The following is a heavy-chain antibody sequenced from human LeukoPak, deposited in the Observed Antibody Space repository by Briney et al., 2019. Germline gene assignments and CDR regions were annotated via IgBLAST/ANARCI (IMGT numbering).Heavy chain of an antibody. D-gene: IGHD3-9*01. V-gene: IGHV3-30*18. J-gene: IGHJ6*02. CDR1: GLTFGSYW. CDR2: ISYDGSNK. Sequence: GGSLRLSCAASGLTFGSYWMHWVRQAPGKGLEWVAVISYDGSNKYYADSVKGRFTISRDNSKNTLYLQMNSLRAEDTAVYYCAKAYYDILTGYSKYYYYGMDVWGQGTTVTVSS. CDR3: AKAYYDILTGYSKYYYYGMDV.